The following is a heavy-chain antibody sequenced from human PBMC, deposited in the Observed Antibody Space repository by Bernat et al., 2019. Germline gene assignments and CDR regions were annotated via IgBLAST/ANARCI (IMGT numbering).Heavy chain of an antibody. CDR2: IYYSGST. Sequence: QVQLQESGPGLVKPSETLSLTCTVSGGSIGSYYWSWIRQPPGKGLEWIGYIYYSGSTNYNPSLKSRVTISVDTSKNQFSLKLSSVTAADTAVYYCARGPRFWSGYRFYDPWGQGTLVTVSS. J-gene: IGHJ5*02. CDR3: ARGPRFWSGYRFYDP. CDR1: GGSIGSYY. V-gene: IGHV4-59*01. D-gene: IGHD3-3*01.